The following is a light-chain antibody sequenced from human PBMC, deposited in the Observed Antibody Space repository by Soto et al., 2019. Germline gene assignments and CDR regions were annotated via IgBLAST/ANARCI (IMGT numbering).Light chain of an antibody. Sequence: IVLTQSPATLSVSPGERATLSCRASQSVSSNLAWYQHKPGQAPRLLIYDASTRATGFPARFSGSGSGTDFTLTISSLQSEDFALYYCQQYNNWPPRVTFGGGTKVEIK. CDR2: DAS. J-gene: IGKJ4*01. CDR1: QSVSSN. V-gene: IGKV3-15*01. CDR3: QQYNNWPPRVT.